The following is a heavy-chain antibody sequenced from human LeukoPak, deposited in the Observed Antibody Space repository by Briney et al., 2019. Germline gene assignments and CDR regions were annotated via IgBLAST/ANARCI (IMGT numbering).Heavy chain of an antibody. V-gene: IGHV3-9*01. Sequence: GGSLRLSCAASGFTFADYAMHSVRQAPGKCLEWVSGISWNSVSIGYAESVKGRFTISRVNAKNSLYMQMNSLRAEDTALYYCAKDSSSWYYFDYWGQGTLVTVSS. CDR3: AKDSSSWYYFDY. D-gene: IGHD6-13*01. J-gene: IGHJ4*02. CDR2: ISWNSVSI. CDR1: GFTFADYA.